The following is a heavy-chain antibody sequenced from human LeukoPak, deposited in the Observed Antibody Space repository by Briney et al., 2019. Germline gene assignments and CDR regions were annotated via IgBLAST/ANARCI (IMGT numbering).Heavy chain of an antibody. Sequence: GGSLRLSCAASGFTFSSYSMNWVRQAPGKGLEWVSSISSSSSYIYYADSVKGRFTISRDNAKNSLYLQMNSLRAEDTAVYYCAKDLGAARGYYYYYMDVWGEGTTVTVSS. J-gene: IGHJ6*03. V-gene: IGHV3-21*01. D-gene: IGHD6-6*01. CDR1: GFTFSSYS. CDR2: ISSSSSYI. CDR3: AKDLGAARGYYYYYMDV.